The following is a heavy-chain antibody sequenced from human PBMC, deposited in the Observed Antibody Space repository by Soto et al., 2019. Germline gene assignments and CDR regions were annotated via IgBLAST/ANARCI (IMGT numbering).Heavy chain of an antibody. D-gene: IGHD5-12*01. CDR1: GFTVSSNY. J-gene: IGHJ6*02. Sequence: PGGSLRLSCAASGFTVSSNYMSWVRQAPGKGLEWVSVIYSGGSTYYADSVKGRFTISRDNSKNTLYLQMNSLRAEDTAVYYCASVVATTSDYYYGMDVWGQGTTVTVSS. V-gene: IGHV3-53*01. CDR3: ASVVATTSDYYYGMDV. CDR2: IYSGGST.